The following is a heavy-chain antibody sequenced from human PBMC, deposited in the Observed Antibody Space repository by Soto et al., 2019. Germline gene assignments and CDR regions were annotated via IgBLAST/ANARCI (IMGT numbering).Heavy chain of an antibody. D-gene: IGHD6-13*01. J-gene: IGHJ4*02. Sequence: ASVKVSCKASGGTLSSYAISWVRQAPGQGLEWMGGIIPIFGTANYAQKFQGRVTITADESTSTAYMELSSLRSEDTAVYYCAEAGYGGSWYLAYWGKGTLVPVSS. CDR1: GGTLSSYA. CDR2: IIPIFGTA. V-gene: IGHV1-69*13. CDR3: AEAGYGGSWYLAY.